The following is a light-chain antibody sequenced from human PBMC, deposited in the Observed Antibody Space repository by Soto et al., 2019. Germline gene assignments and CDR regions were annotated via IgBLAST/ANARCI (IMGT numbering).Light chain of an antibody. CDR2: EVT. CDR3: SAYAGNNNPVI. Sequence: QSVLTQPPSASGSPGQSVTISCTGTSSDVGGHNFVSWYRQHPGKAPKFLIYEVTKRPSGVPDRFSGSKSGITASLTVSGLQADDEAYYYCSAYAGNNNPVIFGGGTKVTV. J-gene: IGLJ2*01. CDR1: SSDVGGHNF. V-gene: IGLV2-8*01.